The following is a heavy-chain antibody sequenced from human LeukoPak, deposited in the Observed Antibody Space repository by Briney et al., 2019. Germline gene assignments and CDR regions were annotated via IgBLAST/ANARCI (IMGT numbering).Heavy chain of an antibody. CDR3: TRMTTGHDY. CDR2: INHSGYT. J-gene: IGHJ4*02. D-gene: IGHD4-17*01. CDR1: GVSFDDYY. Sequence: PSETLSLTCAVSGVSFDDYYWAWVRQTPGKGLEWIGEINHSGYTNDSPSLKSRVTLSIDTSRKQFSLNLRSVTVADAGTYYCTRMTTGHDYWGQGILVTVSS. V-gene: IGHV4-34*01.